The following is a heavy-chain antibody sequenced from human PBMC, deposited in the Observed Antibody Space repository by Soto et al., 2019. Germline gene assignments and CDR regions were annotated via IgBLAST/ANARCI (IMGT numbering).Heavy chain of an antibody. Sequence: PSETLSLTCAVSGYSISGDYYWGWIRQPPGKGLEWIGNIFDSGSTYYNPSLKSRVTVSVDTSKNQFSLNLTSVTAADTAVYYCATGRSGLYYFDFWGQGALVTVS. CDR3: ATGRSGLYYFDF. D-gene: IGHD1-26*01. CDR2: IFDSGST. J-gene: IGHJ4*02. CDR1: GYSISGDYY. V-gene: IGHV4-38-2*01.